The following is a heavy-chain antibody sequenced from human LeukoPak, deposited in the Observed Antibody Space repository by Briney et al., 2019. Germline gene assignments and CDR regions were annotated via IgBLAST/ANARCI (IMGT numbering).Heavy chain of an antibody. V-gene: IGHV4-59*10. J-gene: IGHJ6*03. CDR2: IYTSGST. CDR1: GGSFSGYY. Sequence: PSETLSLTCAVYGGSFSGYYWSWIRQPAGKGLEWIGRIYTSGSTNYNPSLKSRVTISVDTSKNQFSLKLSSVTAADAAVYYCARTYGSGVGYYYYYYMDVWGKGTTVTISS. CDR3: ARTYGSGVGYYYYYYMDV. D-gene: IGHD3-10*01.